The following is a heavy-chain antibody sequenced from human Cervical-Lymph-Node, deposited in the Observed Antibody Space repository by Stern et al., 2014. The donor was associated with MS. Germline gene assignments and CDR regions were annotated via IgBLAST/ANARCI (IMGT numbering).Heavy chain of an antibody. Sequence: VQLLQSGPEVKKPGASLRVSCKASGYTFTSHYMHWVRQAPGQGLESMGLINPSTGSSTYAQRFQGRVALTRDTSSTTVYLELSSLTSDDTALYFCARDVARKYYFDFWGQGTLITVSS. CDR2: INPSTGSS. V-gene: IGHV1-46*01. D-gene: IGHD2-21*01. J-gene: IGHJ4*02. CDR1: GYTFTSHY. CDR3: ARDVARKYYFDF.